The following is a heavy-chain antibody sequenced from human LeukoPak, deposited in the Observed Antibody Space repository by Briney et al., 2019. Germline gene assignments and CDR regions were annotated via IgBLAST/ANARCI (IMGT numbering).Heavy chain of an antibody. J-gene: IGHJ4*02. Sequence: GSLRLSCAVSGFTFGGRLMHWVRQAPGKGLVWVALIKDDGSTTNYADSVKGRFTASRDDAKNTVYLQMSSLRAEDTAVYYCHPLAFVTNWGQGTLVTVSS. CDR3: HPLAFVTN. V-gene: IGHV3-74*01. CDR2: IKDDGSTT. CDR1: GFTFGGRL. D-gene: IGHD2-8*01.